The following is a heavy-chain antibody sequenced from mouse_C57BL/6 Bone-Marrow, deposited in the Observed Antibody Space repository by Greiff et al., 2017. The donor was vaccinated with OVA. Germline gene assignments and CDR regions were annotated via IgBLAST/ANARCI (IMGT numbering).Heavy chain of an antibody. CDR2: IRNKANGYTT. V-gene: IGHV7-3*01. J-gene: IGHJ4*01. CDR1: GFTFTDYY. Sequence: EVQLVESGGGLVQPGGSLSLSCAASGFTFTDYYMSWVRQPPGKALECLGFIRNKANGYTTEYSASVKGRFTISRDNSQSILYLQMNALRAEDSATYYCARCSYAMDYWGQGTSVTVSS. CDR3: ARCSYAMDY.